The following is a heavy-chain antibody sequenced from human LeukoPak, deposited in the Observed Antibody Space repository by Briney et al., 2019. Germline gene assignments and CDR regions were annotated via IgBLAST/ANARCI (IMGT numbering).Heavy chain of an antibody. CDR1: GGSISSSSYY. D-gene: IGHD1-14*01. J-gene: IGHJ4*02. Sequence: SETLSLTCTVSGGSISSSSYYWGWIRQPPGKGLEWIGSIYYSGSTYYNPSLKSRVTISVDTSKNQFSLKLSSVTAADTAVYYCARGLRMTGYYFDYWGQGTLVTVSS. CDR2: IYYSGST. V-gene: IGHV4-39*01. CDR3: ARGLRMTGYYFDY.